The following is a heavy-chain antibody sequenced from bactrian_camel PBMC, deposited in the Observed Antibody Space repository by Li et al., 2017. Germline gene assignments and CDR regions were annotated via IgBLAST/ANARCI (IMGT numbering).Heavy chain of an antibody. Sequence: EVQLVESGGGLVRPGGSLTLSCKVSGGTFSRYVMDWVRQAPGKGLEWVSGIDRSGGATDYADSVKGRFTISRDNSKNTLYLQMNSLKTEDTAEYYCAAPYGGSWWEYNYWGQGTQVTVS. CDR1: GGTFSRYV. J-gene: IGHJ4*01. D-gene: IGHD6*01. CDR3: AAPYGGSWWEYNY. CDR2: IDRSGGAT. V-gene: IGHV3S40*01.